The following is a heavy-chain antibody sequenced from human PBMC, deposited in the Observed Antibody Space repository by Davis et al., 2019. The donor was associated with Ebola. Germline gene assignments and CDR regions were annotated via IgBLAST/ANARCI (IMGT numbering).Heavy chain of an antibody. J-gene: IGHJ6*02. CDR1: GFTFSDYY. Sequence: GESLKISCAASGFTFSDYYMSWIRQAPGKGLEWVSYISSSSSYTNYADSVKGRFTISRDNAKNSLYLQMNSLRAEDTAVYYCAKDGASIAALYYYGMDVWGQGTTVTVSS. CDR3: AKDGASIAALYYYGMDV. D-gene: IGHD6-6*01. V-gene: IGHV3-11*06. CDR2: ISSSSSYT.